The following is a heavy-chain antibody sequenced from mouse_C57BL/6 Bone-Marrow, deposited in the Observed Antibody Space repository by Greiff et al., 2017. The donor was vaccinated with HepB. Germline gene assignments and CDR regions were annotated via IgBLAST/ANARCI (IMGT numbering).Heavy chain of an antibody. J-gene: IGHJ4*01. D-gene: IGHD2-4*01. CDR1: GFTFSSYA. Sequence: EVMLVESGGGLVKPGGSLKLSCAASGFTFSSYAMSWVRQTPEKRLEWVAFISSGGSTYYPDSVKGRFTISRDNARNILYLQMSSLRSEDTARYYCARGGITTSYAMDYWGQGTSVTVSS. CDR2: ISSGGST. CDR3: ARGGITTSYAMDY. V-gene: IGHV5-6-5*01.